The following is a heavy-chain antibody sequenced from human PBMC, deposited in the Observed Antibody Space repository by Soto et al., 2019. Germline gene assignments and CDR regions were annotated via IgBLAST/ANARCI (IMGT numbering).Heavy chain of an antibody. CDR3: VRDRKSSGLYFDY. J-gene: IGHJ4*02. D-gene: IGHD6-19*01. V-gene: IGHV4-59*01. Sequence: XXTLSLHFTVSGDSISSYYWGWILQPPGKGLEWIGYIEHREKTNYHHSLKSRVNISVDTSKNQLSLKLSSVNAADTAVYYCVRDRKSSGLYFDYWGQGTLVTVSS. CDR1: GDSISSYY. CDR2: IEHREKT.